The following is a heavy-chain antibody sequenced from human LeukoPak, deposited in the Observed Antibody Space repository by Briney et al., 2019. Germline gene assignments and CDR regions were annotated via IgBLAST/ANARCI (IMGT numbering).Heavy chain of an antibody. CDR2: ISVSGGST. D-gene: IGHD2-2*01. V-gene: IGHV3-23*01. CDR1: GFTFSNYA. Sequence: PGGSLRLSCAASGFTFSNYALSWVRQAPGKGLEWVSAISVSGGSTYYTDSVKGRFTLSRDNSKNTLYLQMNSLRAEDTAVYYCAAQYQLPSNAFDIWGQGTMVTVSS. CDR3: AAQYQLPSNAFDI. J-gene: IGHJ3*02.